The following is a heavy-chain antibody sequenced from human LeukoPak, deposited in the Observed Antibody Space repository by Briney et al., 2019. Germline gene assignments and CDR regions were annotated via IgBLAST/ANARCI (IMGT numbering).Heavy chain of an antibody. Sequence: SETLSLTCAVYGGSFSAYYWSWIRQPPGKGLEWIGEINRSGATNCNPSLKSRVTISVDTSKDQFSLKLSSVTAADTAVYYCASGRRYDILTGWDFYFDLWGRGTLVTVSS. CDR1: GGSFSAYY. J-gene: IGHJ2*01. D-gene: IGHD3-9*01. CDR3: ASGRRYDILTGWDFYFDL. CDR2: INRSGAT. V-gene: IGHV4-34*01.